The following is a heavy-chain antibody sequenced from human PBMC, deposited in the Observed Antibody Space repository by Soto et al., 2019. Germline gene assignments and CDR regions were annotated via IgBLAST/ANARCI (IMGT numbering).Heavy chain of an antibody. CDR3: AREPNYYHRSGFLFDP. CDR1: GYTFTSYY. CDR2: INPSGGST. Sequence: ASVKVSCKASGYTFTSYYMHWVRQAPGQGLEWMGIINPSGGSTSYAQKFQGRVTMTRDTSTSTVYMELSSLRSEDTAVYYCAREPNYYHRSGFLFDPPGQATLVSVSS. D-gene: IGHD3-22*01. V-gene: IGHV1-46*01. J-gene: IGHJ5*02.